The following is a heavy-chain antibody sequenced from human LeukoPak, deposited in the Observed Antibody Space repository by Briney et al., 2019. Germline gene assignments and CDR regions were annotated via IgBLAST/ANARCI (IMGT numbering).Heavy chain of an antibody. CDR3: ARGPLGSSGYYYIYYYMDV. CDR1: GFTFSSYW. D-gene: IGHD3-22*01. Sequence: GGSLRLSCAASGFTFSSYWMSWVRQAPGKGLEWVANIKQDGSEKYYVDSVKGRFTISRDNAKNSLYLQMNSLRAEDTALYYCARGPLGSSGYYYIYYYMDVWGKGTTVTVSS. J-gene: IGHJ6*03. V-gene: IGHV3-7*01. CDR2: IKQDGSEK.